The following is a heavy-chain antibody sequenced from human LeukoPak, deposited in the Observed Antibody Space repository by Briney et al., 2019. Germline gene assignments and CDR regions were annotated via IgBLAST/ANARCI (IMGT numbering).Heavy chain of an antibody. CDR1: GGSISSSSYY. CDR2: ICYSGST. V-gene: IGHV4-39*01. Sequence: SETLSLTCTVSGGSISSSSYYWGWIRQPPGKGLEWIGSICYSGSTYYNPSLKSRVTISVDTSKNQFSLKLSSVTAADTAVYYCASRPFLSLEWLSPFDYWGQGTLVTVSS. D-gene: IGHD3-3*01. J-gene: IGHJ4*02. CDR3: ASRPFLSLEWLSPFDY.